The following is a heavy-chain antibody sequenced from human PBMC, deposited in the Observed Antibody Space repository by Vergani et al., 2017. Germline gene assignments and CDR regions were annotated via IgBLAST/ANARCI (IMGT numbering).Heavy chain of an antibody. J-gene: IGHJ4*02. CDR1: GDSISSGVYY. CDR3: ARMGGYDEGDAFRIGYFDS. D-gene: IGHD3-22*01. CDR2: IYSTGSI. Sequence: QVQLQESGPGLVKPSQTLSLTCSVSGDSISSGVYYWNWIRQHPGKGLEWIGYIYSTGSIHHNPSLRRRINMSVDTSKNQFSLKLNSVTAADTAMYYCARMGGYDEGDAFRIGYFDSWGPGILVTVSS. V-gene: IGHV4-31*03.